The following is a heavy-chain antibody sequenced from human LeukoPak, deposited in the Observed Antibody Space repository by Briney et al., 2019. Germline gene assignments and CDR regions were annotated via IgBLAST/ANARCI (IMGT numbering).Heavy chain of an antibody. D-gene: IGHD3-9*01. V-gene: IGHV1-58*02. J-gene: IGHJ3*02. CDR2: IVVGSGNT. Sequence: SVKVSCKASGFTFTSSAMQWVRQARGQRLEWIGWIVVGSGNTNYAQKFQERVTITRDMSTSTAYMELSSLRSEDTAVYYCAAGYYDILTGYGDAFDIWGQGTMVTVSS. CDR1: GFTFTSSA. CDR3: AAGYYDILTGYGDAFDI.